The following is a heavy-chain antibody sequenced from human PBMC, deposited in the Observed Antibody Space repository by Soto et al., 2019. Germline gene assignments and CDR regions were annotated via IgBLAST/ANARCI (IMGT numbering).Heavy chain of an antibody. J-gene: IGHJ5*02. CDR1: GFSFSSYS. CDR3: ARGPRYTDSGQVGRGWFGP. Sequence: EVQLVESGGGLVQPGGSLRLSCAASGFSFSSYSMSWVRQAPGKGLEWVSYVSGSSSTIYYADSVKGRCTISRDNAKNSLYLQMNSLRAEDTAVYYCARGPRYTDSGQVGRGWFGPWGQGTLVTVSS. CDR2: VSGSSSTI. D-gene: IGHD3-9*01. V-gene: IGHV3-48*01.